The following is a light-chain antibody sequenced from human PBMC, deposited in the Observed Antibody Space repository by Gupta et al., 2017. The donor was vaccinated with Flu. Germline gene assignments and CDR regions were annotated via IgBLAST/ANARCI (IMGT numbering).Light chain of an antibody. CDR1: RVIRNT. CDR3: LHYQSDPPMYT. J-gene: IGKJ2*01. Sequence: RVTIPCRTGRVIRNTLGWYQQIPGKAPQRLIHTASNLESGTPSRFSGSGSGTEFTLTISSLQPEDSATYYCLHYQSDPPMYTFGQGTKLEIK. CDR2: TAS. V-gene: IGKV1-17*01.